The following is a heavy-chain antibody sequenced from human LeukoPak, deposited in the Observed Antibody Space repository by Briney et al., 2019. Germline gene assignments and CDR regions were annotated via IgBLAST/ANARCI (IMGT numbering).Heavy chain of an antibody. CDR1: GFTFSNAW. V-gene: IGHV3-21*01. CDR3: ARDRDNGMDV. Sequence: PGGSLRLSCAASGFTFSNAWMSWVRQAPGKGLEGVSSISSSSSNIYYADSVKGRFTISRDNAKNSLFLQMNSLRAEDTAVYYCARDRDNGMDVWGQGATVTVSS. J-gene: IGHJ6*02. CDR2: ISSSSSNI.